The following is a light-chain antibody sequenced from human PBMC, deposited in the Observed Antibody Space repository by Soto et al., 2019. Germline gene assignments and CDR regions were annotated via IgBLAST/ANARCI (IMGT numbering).Light chain of an antibody. Sequence: DIQMTQSPSSLSASVGDRVTITCRASQSISSNLNWYQQKPGRAPDLLIYAASSLHSGVPSRFSGSASGTDFTLTISSLQHEDSETYYCQQTHSAPRTLGPAPTVDIK. CDR3: QQTHSAPRT. V-gene: IGKV1-39*01. J-gene: IGKJ1*01. CDR1: QSISSN. CDR2: AAS.